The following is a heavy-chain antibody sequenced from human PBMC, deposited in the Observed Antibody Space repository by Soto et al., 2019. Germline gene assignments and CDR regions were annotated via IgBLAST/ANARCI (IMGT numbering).Heavy chain of an antibody. CDR2: ISSSSSTI. CDR3: ARDAPLAVAQPSYYMDV. J-gene: IGHJ6*03. CDR1: GFTFSSYS. V-gene: IGHV3-48*01. D-gene: IGHD6-19*01. Sequence: GGSLRLSCAASGFTFSSYSMNWVRQAPGKGLEWVSYISSSSSTIYYADSVKGRFTISRDNAKNSLYLQMNSLRAEDTAVYYCARDAPLAVAQPSYYMDVWAKGTRVTVSS.